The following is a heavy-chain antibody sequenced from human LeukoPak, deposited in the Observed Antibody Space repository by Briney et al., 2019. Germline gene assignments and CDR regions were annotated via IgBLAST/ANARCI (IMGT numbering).Heavy chain of an antibody. CDR2: IFYSGST. CDR3: ARLRGQLVAAYYYYMDV. D-gene: IGHD6-6*01. J-gene: IGHJ6*03. V-gene: IGHV4-39*01. CDR1: GDSISSDYYY. Sequence: SETLSLTCSVSGDSISSDYYYWGWIRQPPGKGLEWIGSIFYSGSTYYNPSLKSRVTISVDTSNNQFSLRLTSVTAADTAVYYCARLRGQLVAAYYYYMDVWGKGTTVTVSS.